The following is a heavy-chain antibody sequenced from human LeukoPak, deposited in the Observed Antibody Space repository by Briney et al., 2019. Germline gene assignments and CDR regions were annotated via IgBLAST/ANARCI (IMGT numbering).Heavy chain of an antibody. CDR1: GGSISSHY. J-gene: IGHJ3*02. CDR3: ARVGGSGYAFDI. D-gene: IGHD3-16*01. V-gene: IGHV4-59*11. CDR2: IYYSGST. Sequence: SETLSLTCTVSGGSISSHYWSWIRQPPGKGLEWIGYIYYSGSTNYNPSLKSRVTISVDTSKNQFSLKLSSVTAADTAVYYCARVGGSGYAFDIWGQGTMVTVSS.